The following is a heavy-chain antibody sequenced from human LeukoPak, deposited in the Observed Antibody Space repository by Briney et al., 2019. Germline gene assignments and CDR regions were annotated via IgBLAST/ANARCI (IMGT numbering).Heavy chain of an antibody. CDR3: ASLGYCSGGSCYPYYYGMDV. J-gene: IGHJ6*02. D-gene: IGHD2-15*01. Sequence: GGSLRLSCAASGFTFSDYYMSWIRQAPGKGLEWVSYISSSSSYIYYADSVKGRFTISRDNAKNSLYLQMNSLRAEDTAVYYCASLGYCSGGSCYPYYYGMDVWGQGTTVTVSS. V-gene: IGHV3-11*06. CDR1: GFTFSDYY. CDR2: ISSSSSYI.